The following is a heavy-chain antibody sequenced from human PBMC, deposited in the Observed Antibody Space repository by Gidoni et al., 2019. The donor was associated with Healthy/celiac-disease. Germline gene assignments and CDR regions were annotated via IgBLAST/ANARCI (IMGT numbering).Heavy chain of an antibody. D-gene: IGHD3-16*01. CDR3: TKAGGEWRLNWFDP. CDR1: GFIFGDYG. V-gene: IGHV3-49*03. CDR2: IRSKPYGGTT. Sequence: EVQLVESGGGLVQPGRSLRLSCTASGFIFGDYGMSWFRQAPGKGLEWVGFIRSKPYGGTTESAASVKGRFTISRDDSKSIAYLQMNSLKTEDTAVYYCTKAGGEWRLNWFDPWGQGTLVTVSS. J-gene: IGHJ5*02.